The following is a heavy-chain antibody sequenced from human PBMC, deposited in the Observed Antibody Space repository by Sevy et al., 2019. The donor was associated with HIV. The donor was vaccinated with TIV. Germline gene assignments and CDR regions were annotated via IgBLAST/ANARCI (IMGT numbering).Heavy chain of an antibody. D-gene: IGHD6-13*01. V-gene: IGHV3-30*02. CDR1: GFTFSNFG. Sequence: GGSLRLSCTASGFTFSNFGMHWVRQVPGKGLEWVTFIRYDGSDKYYAASVKGRLIISSDESKNTLYLQMDSLRAEDTTIYYCSKDLAGPGRRYFDYWGQGTLGTVSS. CDR2: IRYDGSDK. J-gene: IGHJ4*02. CDR3: SKDLAGPGRRYFDY.